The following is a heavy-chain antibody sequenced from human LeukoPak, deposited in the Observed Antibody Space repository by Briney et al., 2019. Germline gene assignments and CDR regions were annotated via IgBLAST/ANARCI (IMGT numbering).Heavy chain of an antibody. CDR2: ISGSGGST. J-gene: IGHJ5*02. V-gene: IGHV3-23*01. D-gene: IGHD3-22*01. CDR1: GFTFSSYA. CDR3: AKAVYYYDSSGLSWFDP. Sequence: GGSLRLSCAASGFTFSSYAMSWVRQAPGKGLEWVSAISGSGGSTYYADSVKGRFTISRDNSKNTLYLQMNSLRAEDTAVYYCAKAVYYYDSSGLSWFDPWGQGTLVTVSS.